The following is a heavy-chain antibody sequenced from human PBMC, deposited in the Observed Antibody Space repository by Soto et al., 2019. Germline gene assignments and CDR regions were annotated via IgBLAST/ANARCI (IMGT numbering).Heavy chain of an antibody. J-gene: IGHJ4*02. V-gene: IGHV1-69*13. CDR2: IIPIFGTA. CDR3: AGIYDSSGYLFDY. Sequence: ASVKVSCKASGGTFSSYAISWVRQAPGQGLEWMGGIIPIFGTANYAQKFQGRVTITADESTSTAYMELSSLRSDDTAVYYCAGIYDSSGYLFDYWGQGTLVTVSS. CDR1: GGTFSSYA. D-gene: IGHD3-22*01.